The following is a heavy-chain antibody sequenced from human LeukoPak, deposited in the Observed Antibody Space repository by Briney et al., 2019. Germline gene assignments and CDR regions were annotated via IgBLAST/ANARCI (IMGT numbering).Heavy chain of an antibody. Sequence: GGSFRLSCAASGFTFSDYYMGWIRQGPGQGLEWGSYISSSGSTIYYADSVKVRFTISRDNDKNSLYLQMNSLRAEDTAVYYCASSGIVGATLIDAFDIWGQGTMVTVSS. J-gene: IGHJ3*02. V-gene: IGHV3-11*04. CDR2: ISSSGSTI. CDR3: ASSGIVGATLIDAFDI. D-gene: IGHD1-26*01. CDR1: GFTFSDYY.